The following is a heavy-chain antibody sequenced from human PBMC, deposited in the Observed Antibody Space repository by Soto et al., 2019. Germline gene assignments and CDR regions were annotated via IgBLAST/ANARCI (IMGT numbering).Heavy chain of an antibody. CDR2: ISSSSSYI. J-gene: IGHJ4*02. CDR1: GFTFSSYS. Sequence: LSCAASGFTFSSYSMNWVRQAPGKGLEWVSSISSSSSYIYYADSVKGRFTISRDNAKNSLYLQMNSLRAEDTAVYYCAAINLGYCSGGSCYATGWGQGTLVTVSS. V-gene: IGHV3-21*01. D-gene: IGHD2-15*01. CDR3: AAINLGYCSGGSCYATG.